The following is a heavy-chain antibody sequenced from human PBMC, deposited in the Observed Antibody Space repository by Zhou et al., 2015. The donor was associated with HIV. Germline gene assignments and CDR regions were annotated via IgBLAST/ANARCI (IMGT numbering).Heavy chain of an antibody. Sequence: QVQLVQSGAEVKKPGSSVKVSCKASGGTFSSYAISWVRQAPGQGLEWMGGIIPIFGTANYAQKFQGRVTITADESTSTAYMELSSLRSEDTAVYYCARGETGTTNRQRETNFDYWGQGTLVTVSS. CDR1: GGTFSSYA. D-gene: IGHD1-7*01. CDR2: IIPIFGTA. CDR3: ARGETGTTNRQRETNFDY. V-gene: IGHV1-69*12. J-gene: IGHJ4*02.